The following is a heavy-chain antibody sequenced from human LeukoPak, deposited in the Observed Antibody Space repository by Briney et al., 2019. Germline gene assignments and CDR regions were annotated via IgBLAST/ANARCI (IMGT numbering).Heavy chain of an antibody. J-gene: IGHJ4*02. D-gene: IGHD3-22*01. Sequence: AGGSLRLSCGASGFTFSSYGMHWVRQAPGKGLEWVAFIRYDGSIKYYADSVKGRFTISRDNSKNTLYLQMNSLRAEDTAVYYCAKRAYYYDSSGLDYWGQGTLVTVSS. V-gene: IGHV3-30*02. CDR3: AKRAYYYDSSGLDY. CDR1: GFTFSSYG. CDR2: IRYDGSIK.